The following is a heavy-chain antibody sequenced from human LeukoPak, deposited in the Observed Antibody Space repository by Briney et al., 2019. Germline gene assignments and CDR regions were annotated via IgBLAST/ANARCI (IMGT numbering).Heavy chain of an antibody. J-gene: IGHJ6*03. CDR1: GFTFSSYG. D-gene: IGHD1-26*01. Sequence: GGSLRLSCAASGFTFSSYGMHWVRQAPGKGLEWVAVITGDGGSKYYADSVKGRFTISRDNSKNTLYLQMNSLRAEDTAVYYCVKDSGVGAPMNYYYYYMDVWGKGTTVTVSS. CDR3: VKDSGVGAPMNYYYYYMDV. CDR2: ITGDGGSK. V-gene: IGHV3-30*18.